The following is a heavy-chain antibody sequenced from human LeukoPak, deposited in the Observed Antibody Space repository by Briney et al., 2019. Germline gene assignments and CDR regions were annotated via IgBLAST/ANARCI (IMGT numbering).Heavy chain of an antibody. V-gene: IGHV1-2*06. J-gene: IGHJ5*02. CDR1: GYTFTGYY. D-gene: IGHD6-19*01. CDR3: ARDRGQWLVLMETWFDP. CDR2: INPNSGGT. Sequence: ALVKVSCKASGYTFTGYYMHWVRQAPGQGLEWMGRINPNSGGTNYAQKFQGRVTMTRDTSISTAYMELSRLRSDDTAVYYCARDRGQWLVLMETWFDPWGQGTLVTVSS.